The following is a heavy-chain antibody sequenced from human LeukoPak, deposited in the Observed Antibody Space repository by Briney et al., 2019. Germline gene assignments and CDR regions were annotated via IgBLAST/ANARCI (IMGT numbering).Heavy chain of an antibody. V-gene: IGHV4-34*01. D-gene: IGHD3-10*01. CDR3: ARDRRLYYYGSGSYYNLTRGFDP. Sequence: SETLSLTCAVYGGSFSGYYWSWIRQPPGKGLEWIGEINHSGSTNYNPSLKSRVTISVDTSKNQFSLKLSSVTAADTAVYYCARDRRLYYYGSGSYYNLTRGFDPWGQGTMVTVFS. CDR1: GGSFSGYY. CDR2: INHSGST. J-gene: IGHJ5*02.